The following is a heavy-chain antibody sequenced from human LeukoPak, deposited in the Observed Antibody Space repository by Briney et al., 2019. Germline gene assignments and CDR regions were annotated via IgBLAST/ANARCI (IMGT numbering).Heavy chain of an antibody. D-gene: IGHD6-25*01. CDR1: GFTFSSYA. Sequence: GGSLRLSCAASGFTFSSYAMHWVRQAPGKGLEWVAVVSYDGSNKYYADSVKGRFTISRDNSKNTLYLQMNSLKASDTAMYYCARGSGHAFDIWGQGTMVTVSS. V-gene: IGHV3-30-3*01. CDR3: ARGSGHAFDI. J-gene: IGHJ3*02. CDR2: VSYDGSNK.